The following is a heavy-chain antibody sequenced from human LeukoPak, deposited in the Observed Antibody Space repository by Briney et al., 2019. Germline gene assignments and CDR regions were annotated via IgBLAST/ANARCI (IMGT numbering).Heavy chain of an antibody. J-gene: IGHJ3*02. CDR2: ISSSSSYI. D-gene: IGHD3-3*01. Sequence: PGGSLRLSCAASGFTFSSYSMNWVRQAPGKGLEWVSSISSSSSYIYYADSVKGRFTISRDNAKNSLYLQMNSLRAEDTAVYYCARDFYETYPFDIWGQGTMVTVSS. CDR1: GFTFSSYS. CDR3: ARDFYETYPFDI. V-gene: IGHV3-21*01.